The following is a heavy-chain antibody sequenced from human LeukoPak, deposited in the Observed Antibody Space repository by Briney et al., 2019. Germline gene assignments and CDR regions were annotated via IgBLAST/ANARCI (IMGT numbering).Heavy chain of an antibody. Sequence: GGSLRLSCAASGFTFSSYEMNWVRQAPGKGLEWVSYISSSGSTIYYADSVKGRFTIFRDNAKSSLYLQMNSLRAEDTAVYYCARSSLALEYCSSTSCSYYFDYWGQGTLVTVSS. V-gene: IGHV3-48*03. CDR1: GFTFSSYE. CDR2: ISSSGSTI. D-gene: IGHD2-2*01. CDR3: ARSSLALEYCSSTSCSYYFDY. J-gene: IGHJ4*02.